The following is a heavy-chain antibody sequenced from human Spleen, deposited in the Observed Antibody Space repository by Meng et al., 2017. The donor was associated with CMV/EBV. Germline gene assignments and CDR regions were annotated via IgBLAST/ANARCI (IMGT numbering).Heavy chain of an antibody. J-gene: IGHJ4*02. CDR1: GGSISSSTYY. Sequence: SETLSLTCTVSGGSISSSTYYWGWIRQPPGKGLEWIGSMYHTGSTYHNPSLNSRVTLSVDMSKNQFSLKLTSVTAADTAVYYCARGVVVVPAATPYYFDYWGQGTLVTVSS. CDR3: ARGVVVVPAATPYYFDY. CDR2: MYHTGST. V-gene: IGHV4-39*07. D-gene: IGHD2-2*02.